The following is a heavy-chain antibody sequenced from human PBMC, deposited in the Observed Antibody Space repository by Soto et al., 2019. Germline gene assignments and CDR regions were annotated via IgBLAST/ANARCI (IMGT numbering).Heavy chain of an antibody. CDR1: GGSFSGYY. J-gene: IGHJ4*02. CDR2: INHSGST. V-gene: IGHV4-34*01. D-gene: IGHD4-17*01. CDR3: ARLGSGDPLDY. Sequence: QVQLQQWGAGLLKPSETLSLTCAVYGGSFSGYYWSWIRQPPGKGLEWIGEINHSGSTNYNPSLKSRVTISVDTSKNQFSLKLSSVTAADTAVYYCARLGSGDPLDYWGQGTLVTVSS.